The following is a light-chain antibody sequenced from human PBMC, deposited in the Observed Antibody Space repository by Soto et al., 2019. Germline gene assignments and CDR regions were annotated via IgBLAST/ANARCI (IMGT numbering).Light chain of an antibody. CDR1: SSDVGGYNY. J-gene: IGLJ1*01. V-gene: IGLV2-14*01. CDR3: SSYTSSSTYV. Sequence: QYALTQPASVSASPGQSITISCTGTSSDVGGYNYVAWYQQHPGKAPKLMIYEVSNRPSGVSNRFSGSKSGNTASLTISGLQAEDEADYYCSSYTSSSTYVFGTGTKLTAL. CDR2: EVS.